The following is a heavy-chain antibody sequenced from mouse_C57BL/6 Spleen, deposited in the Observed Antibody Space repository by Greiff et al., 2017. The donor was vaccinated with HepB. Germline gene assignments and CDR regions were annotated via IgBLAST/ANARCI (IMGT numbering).Heavy chain of an antibody. CDR1: GYTFTDYN. V-gene: IGHV1-18*01. Sequence: EVQLQQSGPELVKPGASVKIPCKASGYTFTDYNMDWVKQSHGKNLEWIGDINPNNVGTISNQRFKGKDTLTVTKSSSKANMELRSLTSEDTAVYYCARHSPMDYWGQGTSVTVSS. CDR3: ARHSPMDY. CDR2: INPNNVGT. J-gene: IGHJ4*01.